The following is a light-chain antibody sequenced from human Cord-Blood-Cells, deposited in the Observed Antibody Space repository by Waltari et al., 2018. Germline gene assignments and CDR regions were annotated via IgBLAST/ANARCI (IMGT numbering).Light chain of an antibody. Sequence: EIVMTQSPATLSVSPGERATLSCRASQSVSSNLAWYQQKPGQAARLLIYGASTRATVIPARFSGSGSGTEFTLTISSLQSEDFAVYYCQQYNNWPPLTFGGGTKVEIK. V-gene: IGKV3-15*01. CDR2: GAS. CDR1: QSVSSN. J-gene: IGKJ4*01. CDR3: QQYNNWPPLT.